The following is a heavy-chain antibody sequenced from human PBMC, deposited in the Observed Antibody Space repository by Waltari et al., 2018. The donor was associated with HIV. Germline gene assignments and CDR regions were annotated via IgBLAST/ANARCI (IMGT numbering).Heavy chain of an antibody. CDR3: ARGLQRPRYDYWSGYYSGQSPLDV. CDR2: MNAHSVNT. V-gene: IGHV1-8*01. D-gene: IGHD3-3*01. CDR1: GYSSTMHT. Sequence: QVQLVQSGAEVKKPGASVRVSCKAYGYSSTMHTINWMRPAAGQGREWKGWMNAHSVNTADAHLKGRITMTRKTTTNTANMEMSRQTPENTAVDFCARGLQRPRYDYWSGYYSGQSPLDVWGQGTLVTVSS. J-gene: IGHJ4*02.